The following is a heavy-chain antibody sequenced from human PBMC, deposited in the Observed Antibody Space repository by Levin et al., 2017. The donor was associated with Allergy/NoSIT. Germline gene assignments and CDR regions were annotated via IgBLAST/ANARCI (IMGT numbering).Heavy chain of an antibody. CDR3: VKSNQNWFDP. V-gene: IGHV1-2*02. CDR2: LNTLNGDT. Sequence: VASVKVSCKASGYTFTAFYIHWVRQAPGQGLEWMGWLNTLNGDTNFAQKFQGRVAMTSDTSISTAYMELRRLRSDDTAVYYCVKSNQNWFDPWGQGTLVTVSS. D-gene: IGHD1-14*01. J-gene: IGHJ5*02. CDR1: GYTFTAFY.